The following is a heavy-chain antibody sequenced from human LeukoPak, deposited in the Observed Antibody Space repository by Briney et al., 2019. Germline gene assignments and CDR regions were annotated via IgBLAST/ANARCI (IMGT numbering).Heavy chain of an antibody. CDR3: AKAPVTTCRGAFCYPFDY. D-gene: IGHD2-15*01. Sequence: GGSLRLSCAASGFTFSSYAMSWVRQAPGKGVEWVSAISGSGGSTYYADSVKGRFTISRDNSKNTLFLQMNRLRPEDAAVYYCAKAPVTTCRGAFCYPFDYWGLGTLVTVSS. V-gene: IGHV3-23*01. J-gene: IGHJ4*02. CDR1: GFTFSSYA. CDR2: ISGSGGST.